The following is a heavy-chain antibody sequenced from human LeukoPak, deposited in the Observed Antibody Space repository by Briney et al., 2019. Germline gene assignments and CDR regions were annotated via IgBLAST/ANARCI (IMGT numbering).Heavy chain of an antibody. J-gene: IGHJ4*02. CDR1: GFTFSSYG. D-gene: IGHD3-22*01. CDR2: IWYDGSKK. Sequence: GRSLRLSCAASGFTFSSYGMHWVRQAPGKGLEWVAVIWYDGSKKYYADSVKGRFTISRDNSKNTLYLQMNSLRAEDTAVYYCAKTAVITMIVVPYYYFDDWGQGTLVTVSS. V-gene: IGHV3-33*06. CDR3: AKTAVITMIVVPYYYFDD.